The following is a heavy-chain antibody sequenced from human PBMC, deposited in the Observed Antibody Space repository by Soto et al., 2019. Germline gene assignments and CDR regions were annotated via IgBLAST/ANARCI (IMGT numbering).Heavy chain of an antibody. CDR2: ISPHNFNT. J-gene: IGHJ5*02. Sequence: QVHLEQSGAEVKKPGDSVKVSCKASGYTFTHFYITWVRQAPGQGLEWMGAISPHNFNTNFAQKFQGRVTLTTDTSTETAYMEVRSLTSDATSVYYCARDEGGYYIFTGDYKAHHSTSWGKGVLVTVSS. CDR3: ARDEGGYYIFTGDYKAHHSTS. D-gene: IGHD3-9*01. V-gene: IGHV1-18*01. CDR1: GYTFTHFY.